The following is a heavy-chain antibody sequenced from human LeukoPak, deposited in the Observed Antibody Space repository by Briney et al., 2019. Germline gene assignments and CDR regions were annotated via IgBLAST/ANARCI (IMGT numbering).Heavy chain of an antibody. CDR1: GYXFTSYW. V-gene: IGHV5-51*01. J-gene: IGHJ4*02. CDR3: ARQFGGNSEFDY. Sequence: GESLKISCNGSGYXFTSYWISWVSQMPGKGLEWMGIIYPGDSDIRYSPSFQGQVTTSADKSISTAYLQWSSLKASGTAMHYCARQFGGNSEFDYWGQGTLVTVSS. CDR2: IYPGDSDI. D-gene: IGHD4-23*01.